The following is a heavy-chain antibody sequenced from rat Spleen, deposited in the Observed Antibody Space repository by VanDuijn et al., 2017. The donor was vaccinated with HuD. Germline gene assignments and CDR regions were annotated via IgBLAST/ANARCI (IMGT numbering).Heavy chain of an antibody. CDR3: AREGTYYGDYFDY. D-gene: IGHD1-9*01. J-gene: IGHJ2*01. Sequence: EVQLVESGGGLVQPGRSLKLSCAASGFTFSDYGVASVRQAPTAGLEWVATISYGDSSGHSGTYYRDSVRGRFTISRDDAKSTLSLQMDSLRSEDTATYYCAREGTYYGDYFDYWGQGVMVTVSS. V-gene: IGHV5-29*01. CDR2: ISYGDSSGHSGT. CDR1: GFTFSDYG.